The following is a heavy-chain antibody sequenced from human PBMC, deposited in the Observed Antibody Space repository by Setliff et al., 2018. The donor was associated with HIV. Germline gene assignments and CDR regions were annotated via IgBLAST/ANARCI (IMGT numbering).Heavy chain of an antibody. D-gene: IGHD3-22*01. V-gene: IGHV3-23*01. CDR1: GFIFNNYA. J-gene: IGHJ3*02. CDR3: AKDLWGKVVITDFDAFDI. CDR2: ISGSGGST. Sequence: GGSLRLSCAASGFIFNNYAMSWVRQAPGKGLEWVSVISGSGGSTYVADSVKGRFTISRDNSENTLYLQMNSLRAEDTAVYYCAKDLWGKVVITDFDAFDIWGQGTMVTVSS.